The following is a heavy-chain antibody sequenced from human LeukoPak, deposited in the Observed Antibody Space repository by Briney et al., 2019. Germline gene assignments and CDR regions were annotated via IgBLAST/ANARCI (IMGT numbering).Heavy chain of an antibody. CDR2: ISGSGGST. Sequence: GGPLRLSCAASGFTFSSYAMSWVRQAPGKGLEWVSAISGSGGSTYYADSVKGRFTISRDNSKNTLYLQMNSLRAEDTAVYYCAKIYDFWSGKTYYFDYWGQGTLVTVSS. CDR1: GFTFSSYA. CDR3: AKIYDFWSGKTYYFDY. V-gene: IGHV3-23*01. D-gene: IGHD3-3*01. J-gene: IGHJ4*02.